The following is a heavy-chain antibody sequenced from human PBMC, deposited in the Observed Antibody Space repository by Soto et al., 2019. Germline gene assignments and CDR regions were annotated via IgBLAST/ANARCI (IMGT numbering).Heavy chain of an antibody. CDR2: IYYSGST. D-gene: IGHD4-17*01. Sequence: QVQLQESGPGLVKPSQTLSLTCTVSGGSISSGDYYWSWIRQPPGKGLEWIGYIYYSGSTYYNPSLKSRVTISVDTSKSQFSLKLSSVTAADTAVYYWARTNFMTTGGGADYWGQGTLVTVSS. CDR3: ARTNFMTTGGGADY. CDR1: GGSISSGDYY. J-gene: IGHJ4*02. V-gene: IGHV4-30-4*01.